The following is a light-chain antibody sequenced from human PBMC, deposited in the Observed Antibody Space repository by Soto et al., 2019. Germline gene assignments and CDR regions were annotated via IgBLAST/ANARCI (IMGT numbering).Light chain of an antibody. V-gene: IGKV3D-15*01. J-gene: IGKJ5*01. CDR1: QSAGNF. Sequence: QSPSALSVSRGETDSLSCRASQSAGNFLEWYQQKTGQAPRLIIYYISTSSTCIPARLSGSGSGKEFIITINSLQSEDSAVYYCQQRNQWPITFGQWTRLAIK. CDR2: YIS. CDR3: QQRNQWPIT.